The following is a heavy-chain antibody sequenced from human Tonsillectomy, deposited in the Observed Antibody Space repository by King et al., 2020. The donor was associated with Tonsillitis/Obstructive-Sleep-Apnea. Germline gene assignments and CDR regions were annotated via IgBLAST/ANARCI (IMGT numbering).Heavy chain of an antibody. Sequence: VQLVESGAEVKKPGESLKISCKGSGYIFNNYWIAWVRQMPGKGLEWMGIVYPGDSDTRYSPSFQGQVTMSADKSINTAYLQWSSLKASDTAMYYCARQYARCNPTNCYARLFDPWGQGTLVTVSS. D-gene: IGHD2-2*01. J-gene: IGHJ5*02. CDR1: GYIFNNYW. CDR3: ARQYARCNPTNCYARLFDP. CDR2: VYPGDSDT. V-gene: IGHV5-51*01.